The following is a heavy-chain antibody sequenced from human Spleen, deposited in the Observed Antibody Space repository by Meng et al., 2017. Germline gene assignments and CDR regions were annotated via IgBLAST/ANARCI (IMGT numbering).Heavy chain of an antibody. V-gene: IGHV1-69*04. CDR1: GGTFSSYT. CDR2: IIPILGIA. J-gene: IGHJ5*02. CDR3: ARDQPPYGSGSWRFDP. D-gene: IGHD3-10*01. Sequence: SVKVSCKASGGTFSSYTISWVRQAPGQGLEWMGRIIPILGIANYAQKFQGRVTITADKSTSTAYMELSSLRSEDTAVYYCARDQPPYGSGSWRFDPWGQGTLVTVSS.